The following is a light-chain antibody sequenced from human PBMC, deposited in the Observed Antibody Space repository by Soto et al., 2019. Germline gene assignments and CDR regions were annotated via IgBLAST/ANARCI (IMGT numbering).Light chain of an antibody. CDR3: QQYNNWPPIT. V-gene: IGKV3-15*01. CDR2: DAS. Sequence: EIVLTKSQATLSVSPGERATLSCRASGSITWKLAWYQQKPGRAPRLLIYDASTRATGIPARFSGGGSGTEFTLTISSLQSEDFAVYFCQQYNNWPPITFGQGTRLENK. CDR1: GSITWK. J-gene: IGKJ5*01.